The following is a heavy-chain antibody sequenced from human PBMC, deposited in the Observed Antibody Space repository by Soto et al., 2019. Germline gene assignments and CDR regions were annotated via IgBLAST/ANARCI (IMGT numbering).Heavy chain of an antibody. D-gene: IGHD2-8*01. CDR1: GYTFTSHY. CDR3: ARDIESVTAKHFFYYYAMDV. CDR2: VSANNGHT. J-gene: IGHJ6*02. V-gene: IGHV1-18*04. Sequence: ASVNVSCKASGYTFTSHYMHWVRQAPGQGLEWMGWVSANNGHTNYAQNLQGRVSMTTDTSTSTAYMELRGLTFDDTAVYYCARDIESVTAKHFFYYYAMDVWGQGTTVTVSS.